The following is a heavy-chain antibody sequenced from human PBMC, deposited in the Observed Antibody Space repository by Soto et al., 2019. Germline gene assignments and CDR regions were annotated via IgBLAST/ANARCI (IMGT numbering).Heavy chain of an antibody. CDR2: ISYDGSNK. Sequence: QVQLVESGGGVVQPGGSLRLSCAASGFTFSSYAMHWVRQAPGKGLEWVAVISYDGSNKYYADSVKGRFTISRDNSKNTLYLHMNSLRAEDTAVYYCARPPRGGVSVWGQGTTVTVSS. D-gene: IGHD2-8*02. V-gene: IGHV3-30-3*01. J-gene: IGHJ6*02. CDR1: GFTFSSYA. CDR3: ARPPRGGVSV.